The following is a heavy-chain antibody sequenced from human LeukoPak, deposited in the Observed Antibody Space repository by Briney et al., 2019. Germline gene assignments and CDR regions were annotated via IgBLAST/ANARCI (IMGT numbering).Heavy chain of an antibody. CDR2: ISGSGGST. Sequence: GGSPRLSCAASGFTFDDYGMSWVRQAPGKGLEWVSAISGSGGSTYYADSVKGRFTISRDNSKNTLYLQMNSLRAEDTAVYYCAKEGSGWALSWFDPWGQGTLVTVSS. CDR3: AKEGSGWALSWFDP. V-gene: IGHV3-23*01. J-gene: IGHJ5*02. CDR1: GFTFDDYG. D-gene: IGHD6-19*01.